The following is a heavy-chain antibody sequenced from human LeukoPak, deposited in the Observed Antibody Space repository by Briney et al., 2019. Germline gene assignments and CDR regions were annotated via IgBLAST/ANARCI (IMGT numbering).Heavy chain of an antibody. CDR3: ARAGLGYCSSTSCRNWFDP. CDR2: INPSGGST. V-gene: IGHV1-46*01. CDR1: GYTFTSYY. D-gene: IGHD2-2*01. J-gene: IGHJ5*02. Sequence: ASVKVSCKASGYTFTSYYMHWVRQAPGQGLEWMGIINPSGGSTSYAQKFQGRVTMTRYMSTSTVYMELSSLRSEDTAVYYCARAGLGYCSSTSCRNWFDPWGQGTLVTVSS.